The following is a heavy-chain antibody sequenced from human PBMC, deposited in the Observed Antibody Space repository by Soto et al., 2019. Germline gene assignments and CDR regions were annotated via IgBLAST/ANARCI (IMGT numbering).Heavy chain of an antibody. CDR1: GYSFTSYW. CDR2: IDPSDSYT. D-gene: IGHD3-10*01. Sequence: GSLKISCKGSGYSFTSYWISWVRQMPGKGLEWMGRIDPSDSYTNYSPSFQGHVTISADKSISTAYLQWSSLKASDTAMYYCARHGLWFGELLYRFDPWGQGTLVTVSS. J-gene: IGHJ5*02. CDR3: ARHGLWFGELLYRFDP. V-gene: IGHV5-10-1*01.